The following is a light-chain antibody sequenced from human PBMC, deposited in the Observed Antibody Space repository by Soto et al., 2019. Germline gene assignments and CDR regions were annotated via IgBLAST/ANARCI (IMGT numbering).Light chain of an antibody. CDR2: KAS. J-gene: IGKJ2*01. Sequence: DIQMTQSPSTLSASVGDRVTITCRASQSVTRWLGWYQQKPGNAPKLLIYKASILQSGVPSRFSGSGSGTDYTLTISSLQPDDVATYYCQQYHSYPYSFGQGTKLESK. CDR1: QSVTRW. V-gene: IGKV1-5*03. CDR3: QQYHSYPYS.